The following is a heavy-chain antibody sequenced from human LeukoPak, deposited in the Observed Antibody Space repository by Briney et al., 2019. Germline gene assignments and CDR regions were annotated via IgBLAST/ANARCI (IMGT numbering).Heavy chain of an antibody. CDR2: INHSGST. D-gene: IGHD6-13*01. J-gene: IGHJ6*03. CDR3: ARHRGGSSWRNYYYYMDV. CDR1: GGSFSGYY. Sequence: SETLSLTCAVYGGSFSGYYWSWIRQPPGKGLEWIGEINHSGSTNYNPSLKSRVTISVDTSKNQFSLKLSSVTAADTAVYYCARHRGGSSWRNYYYYMDVWGKGTTVTISS. V-gene: IGHV4-34*01.